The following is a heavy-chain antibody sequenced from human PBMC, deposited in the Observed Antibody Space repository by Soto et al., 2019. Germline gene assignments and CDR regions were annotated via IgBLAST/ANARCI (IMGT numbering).Heavy chain of an antibody. V-gene: IGHV3-64*01. D-gene: IGHD6-6*01. Sequence: EVQLAESGGGLAQPGGSLRLSCAASGFTLSGYAMDWVRQAPGKGLEYVSGISSNGVGTYYANSVQGRFTISRDNSKNTVYLQMGSLRPEEMAVYYCAGRARPDFYYMDVWGKGTTVTVSS. J-gene: IGHJ6*03. CDR2: ISSNGVGT. CDR3: AGRARPDFYYMDV. CDR1: GFTLSGYA.